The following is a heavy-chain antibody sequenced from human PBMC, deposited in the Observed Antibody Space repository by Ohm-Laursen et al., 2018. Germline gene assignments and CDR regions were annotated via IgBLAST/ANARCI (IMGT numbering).Heavy chain of an antibody. Sequence: TLSLTCVVSGGSFSGSDWSWIRQPPGKGLEWIGYIYHSGSTTYNSSLKSRVTISVDKSTNRFSLKLSSVTAADTAVYYCARAMHNEYYGMDVWGRGTTVTVSS. CDR2: IYHSGST. CDR1: GGSFSGSD. V-gene: IGHV4-59*12. D-gene: IGHD2-2*01. CDR3: ARAMHNEYYGMDV. J-gene: IGHJ6*02.